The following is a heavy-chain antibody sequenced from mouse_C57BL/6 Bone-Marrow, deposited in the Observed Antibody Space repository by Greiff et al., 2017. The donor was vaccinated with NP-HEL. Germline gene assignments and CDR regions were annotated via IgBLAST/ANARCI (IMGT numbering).Heavy chain of an antibody. V-gene: IGHV14-4*01. CDR3: TTGDWDWFAY. Sequence: EVKLQESGAELVRPGASVKLSCTASGFNIKDDYMHWVKQRPEQGLEWIGWIDPENGDTEYASKFQGKATITADTSSNTAYLQLSSLTSEDTAVYYCTTGDWDWFAYWGQGTLVTVSA. CDR1: GFNIKDDY. D-gene: IGHD4-1*01. CDR2: IDPENGDT. J-gene: IGHJ3*01.